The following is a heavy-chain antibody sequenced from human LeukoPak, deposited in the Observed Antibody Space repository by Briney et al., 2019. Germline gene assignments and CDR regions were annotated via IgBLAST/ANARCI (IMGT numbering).Heavy chain of an antibody. Sequence: GDCSQISSQGSGYSFTNYWIGWVRRKPGKGREWMGIIYTGDSDTRYSPSFQGQVIISADQSNSTAYLQWSSLKASDTAMYYCARRFSADAFDIWGQGTMATV. J-gene: IGHJ3*02. CDR2: IYTGDSDT. CDR3: ARRFSADAFDI. V-gene: IGHV5-51*01. D-gene: IGHD6-19*01. CDR1: GYSFTNYW.